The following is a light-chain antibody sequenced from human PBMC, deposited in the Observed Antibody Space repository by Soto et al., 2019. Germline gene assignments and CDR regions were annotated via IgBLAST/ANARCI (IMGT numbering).Light chain of an antibody. CDR3: CSYAGXXX. J-gene: IGLJ1*01. CDR2: DVS. Sequence: QSALNQPGSGSGSAGQSGSITCTGTSSDVGGYDYVSWYQQHPGKAPKLMIYDVSKRPSGVPDRFSGSKSGNTASLTISGLQAEDEADYYCCSYAGXXXXXTGXXVTVL. V-gene: IGLV2-11*01. CDR1: SSDVGGYDY.